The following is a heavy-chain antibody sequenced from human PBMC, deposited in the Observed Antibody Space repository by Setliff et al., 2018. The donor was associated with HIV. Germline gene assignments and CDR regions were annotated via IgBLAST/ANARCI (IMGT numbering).Heavy chain of an antibody. D-gene: IGHD3-3*01. Sequence: PSETLSLTCSVSGDSISSTNWWSWVRQPPGKGLEWIGEIYHIGRTTYNPSLKSRVTILVDKSKNQFSLKLSSVTAADTALYYRARVFGVVTPYWYFDLWGRGTLVTVSS. CDR2: IYHIGRT. CDR3: ARVFGVVTPYWYFDL. CDR1: GDSISSTNW. J-gene: IGHJ2*01. V-gene: IGHV4-4*02.